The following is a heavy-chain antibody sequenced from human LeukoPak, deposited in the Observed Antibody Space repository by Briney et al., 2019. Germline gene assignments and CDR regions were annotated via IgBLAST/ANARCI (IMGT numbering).Heavy chain of an antibody. D-gene: IGHD4-17*01. CDR3: AKGGVYGDYYFDY. J-gene: IGHJ4*02. V-gene: IGHV3-23*01. CDR2: ISGSGGDT. Sequence: GGSLRLSCAASGFTFSSSAMSWVRQAPGKGLEWVSVISGSGGDTYYADSVKGRFTISGDNSKNTVYLQMNSLRAEDTALYYCAKGGVYGDYYFDYWGQGTLVTVSS. CDR1: GFTFSSSA.